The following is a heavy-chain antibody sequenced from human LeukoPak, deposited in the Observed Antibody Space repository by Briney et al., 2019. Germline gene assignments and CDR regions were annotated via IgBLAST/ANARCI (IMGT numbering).Heavy chain of an antibody. V-gene: IGHV3-23*01. Sequence: GGSLRLSCAASGFTFSSYGMSWVRQAPGKGLEWVSAISGRGGSTYYADSVKGRFTISRDNSKNTLYLQMNSLRAEDTAVYYCAKVLRVGGFIDYWGQGTLVTVSS. D-gene: IGHD5-12*01. J-gene: IGHJ4*02. CDR2: ISGRGGST. CDR3: AKVLRVGGFIDY. CDR1: GFTFSSYG.